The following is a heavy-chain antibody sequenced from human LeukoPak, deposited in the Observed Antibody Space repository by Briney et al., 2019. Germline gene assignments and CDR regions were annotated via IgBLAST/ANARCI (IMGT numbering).Heavy chain of an antibody. J-gene: IGHJ4*02. CDR1: GFTVSSNY. CDR3: ASDSIN. V-gene: IGHV3-66*01. CDR2: IYSGGST. Sequence: GGSLRLSCEASGFTVSSNYMSWVRQAPGKGLEWVSVIYSGGSTYHADSVKGGFTISRDNSKNTLYLQLNSLRAEDTAVYYCASDSINWGQGTLVTVSS. D-gene: IGHD3-3*02.